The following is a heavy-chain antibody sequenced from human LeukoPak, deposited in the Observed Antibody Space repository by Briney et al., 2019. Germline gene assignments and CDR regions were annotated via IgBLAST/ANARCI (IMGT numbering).Heavy chain of an antibody. CDR3: ARVPGAAPFGRVYYFDY. Sequence: HPGGSLRLSCAASGFTFSSYAMSWVRQAPGKGLEWVSVIYSGGSTYYADSVKGRFTISRDNSKNTLYLQMNSLRAEDTAVYYCARVPGAAPFGRVYYFDYWGQGTLVTVSS. D-gene: IGHD1-26*01. CDR1: GFTFSSYA. CDR2: IYSGGST. J-gene: IGHJ4*02. V-gene: IGHV3-53*01.